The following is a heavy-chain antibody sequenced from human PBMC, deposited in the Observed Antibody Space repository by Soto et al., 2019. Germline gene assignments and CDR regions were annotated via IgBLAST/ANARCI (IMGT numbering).Heavy chain of an antibody. J-gene: IGHJ4*02. D-gene: IGHD2-15*01. V-gene: IGHV2-5*02. Sequence: QITLKESGPTLVKPTQTLTLTCTFSGFSLTTDGMGVGWICQPPGKAPEWLALIFWDGDKRYSPSLKSRLTITTDTSKNLVVLMMTNMDPVDTATFYCAHSQRRNRCSGGNCYHFDYWGQGTLVTVSS. CDR3: AHSQRRNRCSGGNCYHFDY. CDR1: GFSLTTDGMG. CDR2: IFWDGDK.